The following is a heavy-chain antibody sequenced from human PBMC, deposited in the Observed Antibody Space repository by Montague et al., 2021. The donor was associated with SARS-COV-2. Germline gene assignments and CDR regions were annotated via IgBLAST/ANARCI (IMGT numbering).Heavy chain of an antibody. Sequence: SETLSLTCTVSGGSISSYYWSWIRQPPGKGLEWIGYIYYSGSTNYNPSLKSPVTISVDTSKNQFSLKLSSVTAADTAVYYCARGDVEMATIKSGGPFYHFDKCGQGILVTVSS. D-gene: IGHD5-24*01. J-gene: IGHJ4*02. CDR3: ARGDVEMATIKSGGPFYHFDK. CDR1: GGSISSYY. V-gene: IGHV4-59*13. CDR2: IYYSGST.